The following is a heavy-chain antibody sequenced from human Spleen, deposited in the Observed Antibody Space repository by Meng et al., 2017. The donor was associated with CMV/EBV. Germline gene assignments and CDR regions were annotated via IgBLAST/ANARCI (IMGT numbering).Heavy chain of an antibody. Sequence: GESLKISCAASGFTFSSYSMNWVRQAPGKGLEWVAVISHDGNTEYQTDSVRGRFTISRDNSKNTLYLQMNSLRAEDTAVYYCARGRFGVTTIVVLNYWGQGTLVTVSS. CDR3: ARGRFGVTTIVVLNY. CDR1: GFTFSSYS. V-gene: IGHV3-30*03. D-gene: IGHD3-22*01. J-gene: IGHJ4*02. CDR2: ISHDGNTE.